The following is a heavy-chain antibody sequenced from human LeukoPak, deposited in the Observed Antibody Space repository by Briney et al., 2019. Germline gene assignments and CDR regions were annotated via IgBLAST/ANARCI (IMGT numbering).Heavy chain of an antibody. Sequence: QSGGSLRLSCAASGFTFSNYAMSWVRQAPGKGLEWVSSISGSGTTTYYADSVKGRFTISRDNSKDTVYLQVHSLRDEDTAVYYCAKIIYSNYGYFDYWGQGTLVTVSS. CDR1: GFTFSNYA. J-gene: IGHJ4*02. CDR3: AKIIYSNYGYFDY. V-gene: IGHV3-23*01. D-gene: IGHD4-11*01. CDR2: ISGSGTTT.